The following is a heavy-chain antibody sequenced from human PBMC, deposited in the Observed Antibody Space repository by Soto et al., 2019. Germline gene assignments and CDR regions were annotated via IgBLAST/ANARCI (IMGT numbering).Heavy chain of an antibody. D-gene: IGHD3-22*01. CDR2: IRNDGGNK. Sequence: PGGSLRLSCAASGFTFSTYAMTWVRQAPGKGLEWVSIIRNDGGNKYYAYSVQGRFTISRDNSKNTVYLQMNSLRAEDTAVYYCTNYYDSSGYYNPPYYYGMDVWGQGTTVTVSS. J-gene: IGHJ6*02. V-gene: IGHV3-30*04. CDR3: TNYYDSSGYYNPPYYYGMDV. CDR1: GFTFSTYA.